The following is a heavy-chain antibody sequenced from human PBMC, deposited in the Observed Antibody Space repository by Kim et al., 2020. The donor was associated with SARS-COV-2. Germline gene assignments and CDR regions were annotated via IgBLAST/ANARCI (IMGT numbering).Heavy chain of an antibody. J-gene: IGHJ4*02. CDR2: IIPIFGTA. CDR1: GGTFSSYA. CDR3: ARIPYYYDSSGYSYYFDY. Sequence: SVKVSCKASGGTFSSYAISWVRQAPGQGLEWMGGIIPIFGTANYAQKFQGRVTITADESTSTAYMELSSLRSEDTAVYYCARIPYYYDSSGYSYYFDYWGQGTLVTVSS. V-gene: IGHV1-69*13. D-gene: IGHD3-22*01.